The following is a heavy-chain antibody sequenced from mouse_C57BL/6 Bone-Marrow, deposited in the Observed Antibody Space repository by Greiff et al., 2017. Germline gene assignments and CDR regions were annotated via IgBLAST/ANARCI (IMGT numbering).Heavy chain of an antibody. D-gene: IGHD2-4*01. V-gene: IGHV1-59*01. CDR1: GYTFTSYW. CDR2: IDPSDSYT. J-gene: IGHJ2*01. CDR3: AGENDYEGVDY. Sequence: QVQLKQPGAELVRPGTSVKLSCKASGYTFTSYWMHWVKQRPGQGLEWIGVIDPSDSYTNYNQKFKGKATLTVDTSSSTAYMQLSSLTSEDPAVYYCAGENDYEGVDYWGQGTTLTVSS.